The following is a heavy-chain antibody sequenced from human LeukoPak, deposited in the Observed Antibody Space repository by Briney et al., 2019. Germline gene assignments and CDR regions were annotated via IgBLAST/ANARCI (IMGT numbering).Heavy chain of an antibody. Sequence: GGSLRLSCAASGFTFSSYAMSWVRQAPGKGLEWVSAISGSGGSTYYADSVKGRFTISRDNSKNTLYLQMNSLSAEDTAVYYCAKDLGYCSSTSCFLDYWGQGTLVTVSS. V-gene: IGHV3-23*01. CDR2: ISGSGGST. J-gene: IGHJ4*02. CDR1: GFTFSSYA. D-gene: IGHD2-2*01. CDR3: AKDLGYCSSTSCFLDY.